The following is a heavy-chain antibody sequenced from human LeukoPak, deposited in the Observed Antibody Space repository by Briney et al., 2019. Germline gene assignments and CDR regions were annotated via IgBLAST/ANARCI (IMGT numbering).Heavy chain of an antibody. J-gene: IGHJ4*02. CDR1: GFTFSTYS. CDR3: ARDPGYYDSSGYFDY. CDR2: ISTDSSTI. V-gene: IGHV3-48*01. D-gene: IGHD3-22*01. Sequence: PGGSLRLSCAASGFTFSTYSMNWVRQAPGKGLEWVSYISTDSSTIYYADSVKGRFTISRDNAKNSLYLQMNSLRAEDTAVYYCARDPGYYDSSGYFDYWGQGPLVTVSS.